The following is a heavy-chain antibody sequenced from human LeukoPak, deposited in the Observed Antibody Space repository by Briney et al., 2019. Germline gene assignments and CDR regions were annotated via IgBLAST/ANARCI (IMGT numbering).Heavy chain of an antibody. CDR2: IHSSGST. CDR1: GGSINNPNYY. J-gene: IGHJ5*02. V-gene: IGHV4-31*03. CDR3: ARHRMSAGSDWFDP. Sequence: SETLSLTCTVSGGSINNPNYYWTWIRQHPGKGLEWIGYIHSSGSTFYSPPLKSRLTISLDTSKNQFSLKLSSVTAADTAVYYCARHRMSAGSDWFDPWGQGTLVTVSS. D-gene: IGHD6-25*01.